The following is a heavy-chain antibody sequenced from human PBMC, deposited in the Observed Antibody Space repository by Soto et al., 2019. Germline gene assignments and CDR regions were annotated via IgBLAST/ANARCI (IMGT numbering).Heavy chain of an antibody. CDR1: GGSISSYY. Sequence: PSETLSLTCTVSGGSISSYYWSWIRQLPGKGLEWIGNIYYIGTTSYNPSLKSRVIISIDTSKNQFSLELTSVLAADTAVYYCAKNETTRPWFDPWGQGTLVTVSS. CDR2: IYYIGTT. D-gene: IGHD1-1*01. J-gene: IGHJ5*02. CDR3: AKNETTRPWFDP. V-gene: IGHV4-59*06.